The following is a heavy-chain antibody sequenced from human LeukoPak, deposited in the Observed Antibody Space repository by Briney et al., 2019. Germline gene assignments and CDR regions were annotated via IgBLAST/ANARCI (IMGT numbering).Heavy chain of an antibody. D-gene: IGHD3-3*01. J-gene: IGHJ4*02. CDR1: GFTFSSYA. V-gene: IGHV3-23*01. Sequence: PGGSLRLSCAASGFTFSSYAMSWVRQAPGKGLEWVSAISGSGGSTYYADSVTGRFTISRDNSKNTLYLQMNSLRAEDTAVYYCAKDQMGLRFLEWLSPFDYWGQGTLVTVSS. CDR3: AKDQMGLRFLEWLSPFDY. CDR2: ISGSGGST.